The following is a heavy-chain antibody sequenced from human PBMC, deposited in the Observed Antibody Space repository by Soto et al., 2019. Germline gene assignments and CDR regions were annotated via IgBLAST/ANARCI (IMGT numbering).Heavy chain of an antibody. D-gene: IGHD6-13*01. V-gene: IGHV1-3*01. CDR2: INAANGDT. J-gene: IGHJ5*02. CDR3: VRRHVSATGIDWFDP. Sequence: ASVKVSCKASGYTFTSDGIHWVRQAPGQRLEWMGWINAANGDTKYSPKFQGRVTITRDTSASTAYMELSSLRSEDTAVYYCVRRHVSATGIDWFDPWGQGTRGTVS. CDR1: GYTFTSDG.